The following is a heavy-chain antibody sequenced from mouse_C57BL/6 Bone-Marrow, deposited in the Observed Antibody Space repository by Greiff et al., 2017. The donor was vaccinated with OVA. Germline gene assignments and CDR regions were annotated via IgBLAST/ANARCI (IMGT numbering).Heavy chain of an antibody. Sequence: VQLKESGAELVKPGASVKLSCTASGFNIKDYYMHWVKQRTEQGLEWIGRIDPEDGETKYASKFQGKATITADTSSNTAYLQLSSLTSEDTAVYYCARPIYYDYRYAMDYWGQGTSVTVSS. CDR3: ARPIYYDYRYAMDY. V-gene: IGHV14-2*01. D-gene: IGHD2-4*01. CDR1: GFNIKDYY. CDR2: IDPEDGET. J-gene: IGHJ4*01.